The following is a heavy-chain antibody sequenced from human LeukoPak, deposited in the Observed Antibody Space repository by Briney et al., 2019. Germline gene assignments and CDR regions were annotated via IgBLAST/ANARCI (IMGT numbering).Heavy chain of an antibody. CDR2: ISSSSRYI. D-gene: IGHD4-17*01. V-gene: IGHV3-21*06. J-gene: IGHJ4*02. Sequence: PGGSLRLSCAASGFTFSSYSMNWVRQAPGRGLEWVSFISSSSRYIYYADSVKGRFTISRDNAKNSLNLQMNSLRAEDTAVYYCARDLYGDYVFDYWGQGTLVTVSS. CDR3: ARDLYGDYVFDY. CDR1: GFTFSSYS.